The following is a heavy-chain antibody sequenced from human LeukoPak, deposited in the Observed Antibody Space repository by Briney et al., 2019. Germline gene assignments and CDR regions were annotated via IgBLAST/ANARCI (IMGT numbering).Heavy chain of an antibody. V-gene: IGHV3-7*01. CDR2: IKEDGSEK. CDR3: ARDPLNRRWGSYYFDY. D-gene: IGHD1-14*01. CDR1: GVTFSSYW. J-gene: IGHJ4*02. Sequence: GGSLRLSCAASGVTFSSYWMSWVRQAPGKGLEWVANIKEDGSEKYYVDSVKGRFTISRDNSKSTVYLQVNSLRGEDTAVFYCARDPLNRRWGSYYFDYWGQGTLVTVSS.